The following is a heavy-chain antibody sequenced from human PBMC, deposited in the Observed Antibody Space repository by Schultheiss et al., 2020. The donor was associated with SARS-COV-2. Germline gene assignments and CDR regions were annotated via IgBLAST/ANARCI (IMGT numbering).Heavy chain of an antibody. CDR3: ARRGGSSWYYYYYYMDV. Sequence: SETLSLTCAVYGGSFSGYYWSWIRQPPGKGLEWIGEINHSGSTNYNPSLKSRVTISVDTSKNQFSLKLSSVTAADTAVYYCARRGGSSWYYYYYYMDVWGKGTTVTVSS. D-gene: IGHD6-13*01. V-gene: IGHV4-34*01. CDR2: INHSGST. J-gene: IGHJ6*03. CDR1: GGSFSGYY.